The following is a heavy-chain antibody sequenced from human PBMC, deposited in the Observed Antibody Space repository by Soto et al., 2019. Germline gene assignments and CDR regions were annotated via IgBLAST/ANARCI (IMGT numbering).Heavy chain of an antibody. CDR1: GYTFTGYY. J-gene: IGHJ4*02. CDR2: INPNSGGT. V-gene: IGHV1-2*04. D-gene: IGHD4-17*01. Sequence: ASVKVSCKASGYTFTGYYMHWVRQAPGQGLEWMGWINPNSGGTNYAQKFQGWVTMTRDTSISTAYMELSRLRSDDTAVYYCARVPQPNYGGNSGYYFDYWGQGTLVTVSS. CDR3: ARVPQPNYGGNSGYYFDY.